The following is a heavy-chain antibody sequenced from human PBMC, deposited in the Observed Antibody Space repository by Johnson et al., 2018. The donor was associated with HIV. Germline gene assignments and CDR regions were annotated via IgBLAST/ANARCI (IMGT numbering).Heavy chain of an antibody. D-gene: IGHD3-16*02. V-gene: IGHV3-74*01. CDR3: AREGGGVITFGGVIVPPGAFDI. CDR1: EFMFSNYW. Sequence: VQLVESGGGLVQPGASLRLSCPASEFMFSNYWMHWVRQAPGKGLVWVSRINSAGSSTDSAASVKGRFPISRDTAKNTLYLQMNSLRAEDTAIYYCAREGGGVITFGGVIVPPGAFDIWGQGTMVTVSS. CDR2: INSAGSST. J-gene: IGHJ3*02.